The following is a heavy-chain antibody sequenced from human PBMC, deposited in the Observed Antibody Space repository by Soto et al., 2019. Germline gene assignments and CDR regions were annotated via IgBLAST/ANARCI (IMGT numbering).Heavy chain of an antibody. V-gene: IGHV3-30-3*01. CDR2: ISYDGSNK. Sequence: ESGGGVVQPGRSLRLSCAASGFTFSSYAMHWVRQAPGKGLEWVAVISYDGSNKYYADSVKGRFTISRDNSKNTLYLQMNSLRAEDTAVYYCARDYGIVVVPAAIVGWFDPWGQGTLVTVSS. J-gene: IGHJ5*02. D-gene: IGHD2-2*02. CDR1: GFTFSSYA. CDR3: ARDYGIVVVPAAIVGWFDP.